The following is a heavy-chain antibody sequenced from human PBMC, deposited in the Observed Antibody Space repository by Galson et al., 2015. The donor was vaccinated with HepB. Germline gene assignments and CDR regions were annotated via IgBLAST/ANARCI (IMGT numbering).Heavy chain of an antibody. Sequence: SLRLSCAASGFTFSSYAMSWVRQAPGKGLEWVSAICVSGGSTYYADSVKGRFTISRDNSKNTLYLQMNSLRAEDAAVYYCAKVRAFYGGPIWGQASMVTVSS. V-gene: IGHV3-23*01. D-gene: IGHD4-23*01. CDR2: ICVSGGST. CDR1: GFTFSSYA. J-gene: IGHJ3*02. CDR3: AKVRAFYGGPI.